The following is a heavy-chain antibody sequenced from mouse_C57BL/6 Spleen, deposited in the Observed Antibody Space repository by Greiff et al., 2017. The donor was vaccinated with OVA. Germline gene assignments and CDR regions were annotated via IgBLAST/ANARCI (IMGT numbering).Heavy chain of an antibody. Sequence: EVKLVESGGGLVKPGGSLKLSCAASGFTFSDYGMHWVRQAPEKGLEWVAYISSGSSTIYYADTVKGRFTISRDNAKNTLFLQMTSLRSEDTAMYYCARDYGSSYHYFDYWGQGTTLTVSS. CDR3: ARDYGSSYHYFDY. V-gene: IGHV5-17*01. J-gene: IGHJ2*01. D-gene: IGHD1-1*01. CDR1: GFTFSDYG. CDR2: ISSGSSTI.